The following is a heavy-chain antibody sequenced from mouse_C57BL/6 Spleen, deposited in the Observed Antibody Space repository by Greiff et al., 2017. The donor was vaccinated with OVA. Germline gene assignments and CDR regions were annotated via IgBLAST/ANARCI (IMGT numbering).Heavy chain of an antibody. V-gene: IGHV1-64*01. CDR2: IHPNSGST. Sequence: QVQLQQPGAELVKPGASVKLSCKASGYTFTSYWMHWVKQRPGQGLEWIGMIHPNSGSTNYNEKFKSKATLTVDKSSSTAYMQLSSLTSEDSAVYYCASDYYGSSYAMDYRGQGTSVTVSS. CDR1: GYTFTSYW. CDR3: ASDYYGSSYAMDY. J-gene: IGHJ4*01. D-gene: IGHD1-1*01.